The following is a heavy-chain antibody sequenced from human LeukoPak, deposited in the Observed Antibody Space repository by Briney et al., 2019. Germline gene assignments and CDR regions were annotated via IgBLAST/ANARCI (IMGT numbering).Heavy chain of an antibody. CDR2: LYHSGTT. V-gene: IGHV4-38-2*02. D-gene: IGHD2-15*01. CDR3: ARVEVPRDINDWYFDL. Sequence: SETLSLTCTVSGYSIAHGFFWAWIRQPPGGGLEWIGSLYHSGTTYYNTSLKSRISTLVDTSKNQFSLKLRLVTAADTAVYYCARVEVPRDINDWYFDLWGRGTLVTVSS. J-gene: IGHJ2*01. CDR1: GYSIAHGFF.